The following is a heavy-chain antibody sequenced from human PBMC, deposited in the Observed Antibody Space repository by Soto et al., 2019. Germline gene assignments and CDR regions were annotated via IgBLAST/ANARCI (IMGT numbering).Heavy chain of an antibody. J-gene: IGHJ4*02. CDR2: MFYGVST. Sequence: SETLSLTCTVSGGSISSYHWGWIRQPPGKGLEWIGSMFYGVSTYYNPSLKSRVTVSVDTSKNQFSLNLRSVTAADTAVYYCARLPSRHLVDYWGQGTLVTVSS. CDR1: GGSISSYH. V-gene: IGHV4-39*01. D-gene: IGHD3-3*02. CDR3: ARLPSRHLVDY.